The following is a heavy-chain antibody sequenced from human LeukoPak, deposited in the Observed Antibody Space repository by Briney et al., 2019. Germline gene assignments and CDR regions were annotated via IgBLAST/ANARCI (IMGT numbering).Heavy chain of an antibody. V-gene: IGHV3-20*01. J-gene: IGHJ3*02. CDR2: INWNGGST. Sequence: GGSLRLSCAASGFTFSHYGIHWVRQAPGKGLEWVSGINWNGGSTGYADSVKGRFTISRDNAKNSLYLQMNSLRAEDTALYHCAIFPPNYDILTGSDHDAFDIWGQGTMVTVSS. CDR1: GFTFSHYG. D-gene: IGHD3-9*01. CDR3: AIFPPNYDILTGSDHDAFDI.